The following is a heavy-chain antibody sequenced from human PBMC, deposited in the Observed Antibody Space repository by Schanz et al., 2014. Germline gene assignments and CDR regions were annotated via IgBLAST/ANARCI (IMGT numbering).Heavy chain of an antibody. D-gene: IGHD5-12*01. Sequence: QVQLVQSGAEVKKPGSSVTVSCKASGYTFTRSGISWVRQAPGQGLEWMGRINPNTGGTNFAQKFQGRVTMTRDTSITTAYMDLSGLTSDDTAVYYCAREKGHGYSGLSWGQGTLLAVSS. CDR2: INPNTGGT. CDR3: AREKGHGYSGLS. J-gene: IGHJ5*02. CDR1: GYTFTRSG. V-gene: IGHV1-2*06.